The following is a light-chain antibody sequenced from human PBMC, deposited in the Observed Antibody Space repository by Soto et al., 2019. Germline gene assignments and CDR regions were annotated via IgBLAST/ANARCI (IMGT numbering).Light chain of an antibody. CDR3: QQYGRSPPFI. CDR1: QSISSNF. CDR2: GGS. V-gene: IGKV3-20*01. J-gene: IGKJ3*01. Sequence: EIVLMQSPGTLSLSPGDRATLSCRASQSISSNFLAWYQHKPGQSPRLLIYGGSTRVTGIPDRFSGSGSGTDFTLTISRLEPEDFAVYYCQQYGRSPPFIFGPGTKVDIK.